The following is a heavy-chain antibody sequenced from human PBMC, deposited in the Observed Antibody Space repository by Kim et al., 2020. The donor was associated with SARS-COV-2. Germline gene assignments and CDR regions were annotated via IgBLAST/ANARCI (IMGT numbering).Heavy chain of an antibody. V-gene: IGHV4-39*01. J-gene: IGHJ4*02. CDR2: IFYTGST. Sequence: SETLSLTCTVSGGSITSSTYYWGWIRQPPGKGLEWIASIFYTGSTHYIPSLRTRLTMSVDRSKNQFSLKLSSVTAADTAVYYCARHGGRHPPSYCDFWGQGTLVTVSS. CDR3: ARHGGRHPPSYCDF. CDR1: GGSITSSTYY.